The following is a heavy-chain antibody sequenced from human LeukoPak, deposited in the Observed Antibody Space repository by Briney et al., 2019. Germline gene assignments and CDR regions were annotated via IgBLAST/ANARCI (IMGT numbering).Heavy chain of an antibody. Sequence: HPGGSLRLSCAASGFTFNNYAMSWVRQAPGKGLEWVSYISSSGSTIYYADSVKGRFTISRDNAKNSLYLQMNSLRAEDTAVYYCARVESSSWYYFDYWGQGTLVTVSS. CDR1: GFTFNNYA. J-gene: IGHJ4*02. CDR3: ARVESSSWYYFDY. V-gene: IGHV3-48*03. CDR2: ISSSGSTI. D-gene: IGHD6-13*01.